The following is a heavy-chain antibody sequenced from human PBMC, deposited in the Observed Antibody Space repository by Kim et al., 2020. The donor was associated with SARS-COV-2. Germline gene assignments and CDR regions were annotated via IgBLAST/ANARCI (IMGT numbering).Heavy chain of an antibody. Sequence: SETLSLTCTVSGGSISSYYWSWIRQPPGKGLEWIGYIYYSGSTNYNPSLKSRVTISVDTSKNQFSLKLSPVTAADTAVYYCARGGHYDFWSGFGFHVGWFDPWGQGTLVTVSS. CDR1: GGSISSYY. D-gene: IGHD3-3*01. CDR3: ARGGHYDFWSGFGFHVGWFDP. J-gene: IGHJ5*02. V-gene: IGHV4-59*01. CDR2: IYYSGST.